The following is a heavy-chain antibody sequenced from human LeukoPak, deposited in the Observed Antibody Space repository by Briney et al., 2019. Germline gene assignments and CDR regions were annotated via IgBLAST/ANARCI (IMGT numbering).Heavy chain of an antibody. Sequence: PSETLSLTCTVSGGSISSYYWSWIRQPPGKGLEWIGYIYYSGSTNYNPSLKSRVTISVDTSKNQFSLKLSSVTAADTAVYYCARIPYSSGWSYYYYYGMDVWGQGTTVTVSS. CDR2: IYYSGST. CDR3: ARIPYSSGWSYYYYYGMDV. V-gene: IGHV4-59*01. J-gene: IGHJ6*02. CDR1: GGSISSYY. D-gene: IGHD6-19*01.